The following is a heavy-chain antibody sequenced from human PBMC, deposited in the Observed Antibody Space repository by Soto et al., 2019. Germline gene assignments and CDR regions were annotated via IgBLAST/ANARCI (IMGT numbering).Heavy chain of an antibody. D-gene: IGHD1-20*01. CDR3: ARGYHWNLANYFQY. CDR1: GFTFSDHN. J-gene: IGHJ1*01. Sequence: EVQLAESGGGLVQPGGSLRLSCAASGFTFSDHNMDWVRQAPGKGLEWVGRSTNKAKSYTTEYAASAKGRFTISRDDSKSSLYLQMDSLKTEDTAVYYWARGYHWNLANYFQYWGQGTLVNVSS. CDR2: STNKAKSYTT. V-gene: IGHV3-72*01.